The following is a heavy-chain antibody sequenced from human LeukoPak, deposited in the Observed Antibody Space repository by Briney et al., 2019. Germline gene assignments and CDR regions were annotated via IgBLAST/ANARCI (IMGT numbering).Heavy chain of an antibody. J-gene: IGHJ6*03. CDR2: IKREGGDR. CDR1: GFTFSSNG. Sequence: GGSLRLSCATSGFTFSSNGMSWVRQAPGKGLEWVAYIKREGGDRYYVDSVKGRFTISTDNTKNSLYLQMNSLRAEDAAVYYCARVAVAGIYFYYYMDVWGKGTTVTVSS. D-gene: IGHD6-13*01. CDR3: ARVAVAGIYFYYYMDV. V-gene: IGHV3-7*01.